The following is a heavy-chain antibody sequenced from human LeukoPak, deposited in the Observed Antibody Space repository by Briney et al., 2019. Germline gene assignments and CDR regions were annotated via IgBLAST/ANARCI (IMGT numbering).Heavy chain of an antibody. V-gene: IGHV3-9*01. J-gene: IGHJ4*02. CDR3: AKDQDPYYYDSSGYSGGDY. CDR1: GFTFDDYA. Sequence: GRSLRLSCAASGFTFDDYAMHWVRQAPGKGLEWVSGISWNSGSIGYADSVKGRFTISRDNAKNSLYLQMNSLRAEDTALYYCAKDQDPYYYDSSGYSGGDYWGQGTLVTVSS. D-gene: IGHD3-22*01. CDR2: ISWNSGSI.